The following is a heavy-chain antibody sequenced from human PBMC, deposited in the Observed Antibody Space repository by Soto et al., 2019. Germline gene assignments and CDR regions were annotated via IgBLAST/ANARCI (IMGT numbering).Heavy chain of an antibody. V-gene: IGHV3-23*01. Sequence: PGGSLRLSCAASGFTFSSYAMSWVRQAPGKGLEWVSAISGSGGSTYYADSVKGRFTISRDNSKNTLYLQMNSLRAEDTAVYYCAKDHIAVAGTSRDFDYWGQGTLVTVSS. J-gene: IGHJ4*02. CDR1: GFTFSSYA. CDR2: ISGSGGST. CDR3: AKDHIAVAGTSRDFDY. D-gene: IGHD6-19*01.